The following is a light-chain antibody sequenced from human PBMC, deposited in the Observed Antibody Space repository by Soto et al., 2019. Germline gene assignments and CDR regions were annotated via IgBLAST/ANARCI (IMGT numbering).Light chain of an antibody. CDR1: QSIGRQ. V-gene: IGKV1-5*01. CDR2: DAS. J-gene: IGKJ1*01. Sequence: DIQMTQSPSTLSASIGDRVTITCRASQSIGRQLAWYQQNPGEAPNLLIFDASSLEGGVPSRFSGSGSGTEFTLTITYLQPDDFATYYCQQYSAYSIMFGQGTKVEIK. CDR3: QQYSAYSIM.